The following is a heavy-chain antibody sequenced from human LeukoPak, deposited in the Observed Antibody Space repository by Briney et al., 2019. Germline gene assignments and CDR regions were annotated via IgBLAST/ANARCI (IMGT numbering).Heavy chain of an antibody. V-gene: IGHV3-74*03. CDR2: IKSDGTGI. CDR1: GFTFSDYW. CDR3: AKDRLAAAGPNWFDP. D-gene: IGHD6-13*01. Sequence: GGSLRLSCAASGFTFSDYWMYWVRQAPGKGLVWVSRIKSDGTGILYADFVEGRFTISRDNAKNSLYLQMNSLRAEDTAVYYCAKDRLAAAGPNWFDPWGQGTLVTVSS. J-gene: IGHJ5*02.